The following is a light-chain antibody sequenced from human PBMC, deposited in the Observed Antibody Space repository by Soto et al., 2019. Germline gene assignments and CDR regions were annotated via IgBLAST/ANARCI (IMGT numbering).Light chain of an antibody. J-gene: IGKJ4*01. CDR1: QSVGTS. CDR3: QLRSSWPPDLT. Sequence: DIVLTQSPATLSLSPGERASLSCRASQSVGTSLAWYQQRPGQAARLLIYDASDRATDIPARFSGSGSGTDFTLTISSLEPEDFAVYYCQLRSSWPPDLTFGGGTNVEI. V-gene: IGKV3-11*01. CDR2: DAS.